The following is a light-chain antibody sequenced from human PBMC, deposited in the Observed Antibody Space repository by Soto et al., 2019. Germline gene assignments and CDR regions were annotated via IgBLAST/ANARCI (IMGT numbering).Light chain of an antibody. CDR2: DVS. CDR1: SSDVGGYNY. J-gene: IGLJ1*01. Sequence: QSVLTQPRSVSGSPGQSVTISCTGTSSDVGGYNYVSWYQQHPGKAPKLMIYDVSKRPSGVPDRFSGSKSGNTASLTISGLQAEDEADYYCCSYAGSYVFGTGT. CDR3: CSYAGSYV. V-gene: IGLV2-11*01.